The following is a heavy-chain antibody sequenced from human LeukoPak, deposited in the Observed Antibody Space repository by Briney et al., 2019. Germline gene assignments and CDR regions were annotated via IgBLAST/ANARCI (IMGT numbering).Heavy chain of an antibody. CDR3: AREGYYDSSGPSWFDP. D-gene: IGHD3-22*01. Sequence: GGSLRLSCAASGFTFSSYWMHWVRQAPGKGLVWVSRINSDGSSTSYADSVKGRSTISRDDAKNTLYLQMNSLRAEDTAVYYCAREGYYDSSGPSWFDPWGQGTLVTVSS. CDR1: GFTFSSYW. J-gene: IGHJ5*02. CDR2: INSDGSST. V-gene: IGHV3-74*01.